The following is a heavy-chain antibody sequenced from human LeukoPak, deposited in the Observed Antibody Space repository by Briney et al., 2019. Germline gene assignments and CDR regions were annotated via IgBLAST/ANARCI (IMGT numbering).Heavy chain of an antibody. CDR1: GFTFSDYY. CDR2: ISSSSSYT. D-gene: IGHD3-10*01. J-gene: IGHJ3*02. CDR3: ARGGLGYYGSGSYFAFDI. V-gene: IGHV3-11*06. Sequence: GGSLRLSCAASGFTFSDYYMSWIRQAPGKGLEWVSYISSSSSYTNYADSVKGRFTISRDNAKNSLYLQMNSLRAEDTAAYYCARGGLGYYGSGSYFAFDIWGQGTMVTVSS.